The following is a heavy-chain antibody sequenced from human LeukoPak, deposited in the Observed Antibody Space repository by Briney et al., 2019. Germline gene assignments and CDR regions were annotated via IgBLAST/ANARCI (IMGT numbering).Heavy chain of an antibody. D-gene: IGHD3-22*01. CDR1: GFTFRSYE. CDR3: AGSYDSTDY. CDR2: ISSSGSTI. J-gene: IGHJ4*02. V-gene: IGHV3-48*03. Sequence: GGSLRLSCAASGFTFRSYEMNWVRQAPGQGLEWVSYISSSGSTIYYADSVKGRFTISRDNAKNSLYLQMNSLRAEDTAVYYCAGSYDSTDYWGQGTLVTVSS.